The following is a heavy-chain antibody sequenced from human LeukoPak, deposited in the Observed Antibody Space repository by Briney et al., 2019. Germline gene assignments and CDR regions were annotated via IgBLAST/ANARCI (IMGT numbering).Heavy chain of an antibody. V-gene: IGHV4-59*01. CDR3: ARRGTGGRSFDI. CDR2: ISYSGST. Sequence: SETLSLTCAVYGGSFSGYYWTWIRQPPGKGLEWIGYISYSGSTNFNPSLKSRVTISVDTSKNQFSLNLSSVTAEDTAVYYCARRGTGGRSFDIWGQGTMVTVSS. J-gene: IGHJ3*02. D-gene: IGHD2-8*02. CDR1: GGSFSGYY.